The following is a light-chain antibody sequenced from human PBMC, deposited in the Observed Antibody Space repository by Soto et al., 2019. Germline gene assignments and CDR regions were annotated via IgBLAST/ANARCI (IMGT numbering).Light chain of an antibody. CDR2: GAS. V-gene: IGKV1-39*01. Sequence: DIQMTQSPSSLSASVGDRVIITCRASESISNYLNWYQQKPGKAPKLLIYGASSLQGGVPSRFSGSGSATDFTLTISSLQPEDFATYYCQQSYSTLWTFGQGTKVDI. CDR3: QQSYSTLWT. CDR1: ESISNY. J-gene: IGKJ1*01.